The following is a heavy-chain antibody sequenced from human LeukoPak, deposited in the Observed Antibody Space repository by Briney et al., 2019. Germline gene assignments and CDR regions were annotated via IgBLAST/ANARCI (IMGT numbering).Heavy chain of an antibody. V-gene: IGHV3-21*01. CDR3: AVYCSSTSCYRDFDY. D-gene: IGHD2-2*02. J-gene: IGHJ4*02. Sequence: GGSLRLSCAASGFTFSSYSMNWVRQAPGKGLEWVSSISSSSSYIYYADSVKGRFTISRDNAKNSLYLQMNSLRAEDTAVCYCAVYCSSTSCYRDFDYWGQGTLVTVSS. CDR2: ISSSSSYI. CDR1: GFTFSSYS.